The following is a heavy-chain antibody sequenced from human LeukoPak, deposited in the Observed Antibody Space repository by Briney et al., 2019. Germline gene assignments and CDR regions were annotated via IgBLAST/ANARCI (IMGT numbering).Heavy chain of an antibody. CDR1: GISINNYY. CDR3: ARHSAGVGLDY. CDR2: IYYSGST. V-gene: IGHV4-59*08. Sequence: PSETLSLTCTVSGISINNYYWSWIRQPPGKGLEWIGYIYYSGSTSYNPSLKSRVTILVDTSKNQFSLKLSSVTAADTAVYYCARHSAGVGLDYWGQGTLVTVSS. D-gene: IGHD2-15*01. J-gene: IGHJ4*02.